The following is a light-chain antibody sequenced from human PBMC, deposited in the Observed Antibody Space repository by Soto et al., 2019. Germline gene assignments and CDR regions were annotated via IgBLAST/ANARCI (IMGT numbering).Light chain of an antibody. CDR3: QQYDSYPRT. V-gene: IGKV1-5*03. CDR1: QSISSW. CDR2: KAS. Sequence: DIQMTQSPSTLSASVGDRVTITCRASQSISSWLAWYQQKPGKAPNLLIYKASSLESGVPSRFSGCGSGTEFTLTVSSLQPDDFATYYCQQYDSYPRTFGGGTKVEIK. J-gene: IGKJ4*01.